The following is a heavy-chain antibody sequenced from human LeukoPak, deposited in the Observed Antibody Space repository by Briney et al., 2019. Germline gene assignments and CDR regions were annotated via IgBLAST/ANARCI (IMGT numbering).Heavy chain of an antibody. Sequence: GASVKVSCKASGGTFSSYAISWVRQAPGQGLEWMGGIIPIFGTANYAQKFQGRVTITTDESTSTAYMELSSLRSEDTAVYYCARALGYCSSTSCYTSAYYYYYMDVWGKGTTVTVSS. J-gene: IGHJ6*03. D-gene: IGHD2-2*02. V-gene: IGHV1-69*05. CDR3: ARALGYCSSTSCYTSAYYYYYMDV. CDR2: IIPIFGTA. CDR1: GGTFSSYA.